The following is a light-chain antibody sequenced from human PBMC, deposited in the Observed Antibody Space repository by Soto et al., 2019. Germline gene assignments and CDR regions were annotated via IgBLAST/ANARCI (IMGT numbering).Light chain of an antibody. J-gene: IGKJ2*01. Sequence: DIQMTQSPSSLSASVGDRLTVTCQASQDISNYLNWYQQNPGTAPKFLISDASNLETGGPSRFSGSGSGTDFTFPISSLQPEDIATYYCQQYDNVPPFTFGQGTKLEIK. CDR3: QQYDNVPPFT. CDR2: DAS. V-gene: IGKV1-33*01. CDR1: QDISNY.